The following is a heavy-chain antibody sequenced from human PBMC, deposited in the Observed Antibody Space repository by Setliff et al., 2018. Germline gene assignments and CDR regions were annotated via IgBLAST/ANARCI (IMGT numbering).Heavy chain of an antibody. D-gene: IGHD6-6*01. Sequence: PSETLSLTCAASGGTFSGYYWTWIRQPPGKGLEWIGEINHSGSSRYSPSLRSRVTISVDTSKNQFSLTLTSVTAADTAVYYCARGRNVAARLLDSWGQGTLVTV. CDR2: INHSGSS. CDR1: GGTFSGYY. V-gene: IGHV4-34*01. CDR3: ARGRNVAARLLDS. J-gene: IGHJ4*02.